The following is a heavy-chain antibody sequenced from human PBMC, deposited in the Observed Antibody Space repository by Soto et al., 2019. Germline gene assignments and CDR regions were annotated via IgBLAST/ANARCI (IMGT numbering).Heavy chain of an antibody. CDR3: ARDYTTAELPAANWFDP. V-gene: IGHV1-46*01. CDR1: GYTFTRYY. CDR2: INPSGGST. J-gene: IGHJ5*02. D-gene: IGHD2-2*01. Sequence: ASVKVSCKASGYTFTRYYIHWVRQAPGQGLEWMGLINPSGGSTTYAQKFKGRVTMTRDTSTSTVYLDLSSLTSEDTAVYYCARDYTTAELPAANWFDPWGQGTLVTFS.